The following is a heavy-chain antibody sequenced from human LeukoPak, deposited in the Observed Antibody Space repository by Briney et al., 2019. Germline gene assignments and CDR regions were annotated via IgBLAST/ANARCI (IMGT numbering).Heavy chain of an antibody. CDR1: GFTFSSYG. D-gene: IGHD5-12*01. J-gene: IGHJ4*02. V-gene: IGHV3-33*01. CDR2: IWYDGSNK. Sequence: GGSLRLFCAASGFTFSSYGMHWVRQAPGKGLEWVAVIWYDGSNKYYADSVKGRLTISRENSKNTLYLQMNSLRAEDTAVYYCARAPTSYDYFDYWGQGTLDTVSS. CDR3: ARAPTSYDYFDY.